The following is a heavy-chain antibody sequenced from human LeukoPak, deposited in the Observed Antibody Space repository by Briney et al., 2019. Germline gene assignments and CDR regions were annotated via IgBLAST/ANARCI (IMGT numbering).Heavy chain of an antibody. V-gene: IGHV4-61*02. CDR1: GGSISSGSYY. CDR3: ARLKAVAGIN. Sequence: NPSETLSLTCTVSGGSISSGSYYWSWIRQPAGKGLEWIGRIYTSGSTNYNPSLKSRVTISVDTSKNQFSLKLSSVTAADTAVYYCARLKAVAGINWGQGTLVTVSS. D-gene: IGHD6-19*01. J-gene: IGHJ4*02. CDR2: IYTSGST.